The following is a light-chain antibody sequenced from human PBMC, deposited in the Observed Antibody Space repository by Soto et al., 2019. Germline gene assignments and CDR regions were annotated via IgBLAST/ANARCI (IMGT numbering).Light chain of an antibody. V-gene: IGLV2-8*01. CDR1: GSDIGAYNY. CDR2: EVT. Sequence: QSALTQPPSASGSPGQSVTISCTGTGSDIGAYNYVSWYQQYPGKAPKLMIYEVTKRPSGVPDRISGSKSGNTASLTISGLQTEDEADYYGSSYAGSPWLFGGGTKLTVL. J-gene: IGLJ3*02. CDR3: SSYAGSPWL.